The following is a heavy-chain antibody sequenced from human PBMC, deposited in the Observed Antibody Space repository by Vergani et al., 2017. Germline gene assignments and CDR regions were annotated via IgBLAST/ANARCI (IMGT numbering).Heavy chain of an antibody. J-gene: IGHJ6*02. CDR2: IDPSDSYT. V-gene: IGHV5-10-1*01. CDR1: GYSFTSYW. CDR3: ARQVAVAGKWWGPYYYYGMDV. D-gene: IGHD6-19*01. Sequence: VQLVQSGAAVKKPGESLRISCKCSGYSFTSYWISWVRQMPGKGLEWMGRIDPSDSYTNYSPSFQGHFTISADKSISTAYLQWSSLKASDTAMYYCARQVAVAGKWWGPYYYYGMDVWGQGTTVTVSS.